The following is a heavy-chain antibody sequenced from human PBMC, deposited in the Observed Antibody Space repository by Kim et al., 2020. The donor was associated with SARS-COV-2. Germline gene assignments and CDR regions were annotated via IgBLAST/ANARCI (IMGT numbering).Heavy chain of an antibody. V-gene: IGHV6-1*01. CDR3: ARKSSGAFDI. D-gene: IGHD7-27*01. CDR2: N. Sequence: NDYAVSVKSRITINPDTSKNQFSLQLNFVTPEDTALYYCARKSSGAFDIWGQGTMVTVSS. J-gene: IGHJ3*02.